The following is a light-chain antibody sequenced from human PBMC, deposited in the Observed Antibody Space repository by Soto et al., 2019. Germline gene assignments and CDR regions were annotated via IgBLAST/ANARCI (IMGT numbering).Light chain of an antibody. J-gene: IGKJ1*01. CDR1: QNISTW. CDR2: KAS. Sequence: DMQMTQSHSTLPGSVGGRLTIACRASQNISTWLAWYQQTPAKAPKLLIYKASTLQSGFPSRFSGSRSGTEFTLTISSLQSDDFATYYCQHYNSYSEAFGQGTKVYIK. V-gene: IGKV1-5*03. CDR3: QHYNSYSEA.